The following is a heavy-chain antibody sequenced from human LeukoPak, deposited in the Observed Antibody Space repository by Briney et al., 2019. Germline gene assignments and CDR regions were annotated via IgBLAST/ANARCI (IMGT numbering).Heavy chain of an antibody. CDR1: GFTFDDDA. Sequence: QPGGCLRLSCAASGFTFDDDAMHWVRQAPGKGLEWVSLISGDGGSTYYADSVKGRFTISRDNSKNSLYLQMNSLRTEDTALYYCAKDDCSGGSCYSVFDYWGQGTLVTVSS. V-gene: IGHV3-43*02. D-gene: IGHD2-15*01. J-gene: IGHJ4*02. CDR3: AKDDCSGGSCYSVFDY. CDR2: ISGDGGST.